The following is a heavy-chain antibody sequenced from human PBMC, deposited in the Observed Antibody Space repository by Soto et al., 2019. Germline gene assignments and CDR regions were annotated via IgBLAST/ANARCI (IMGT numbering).Heavy chain of an antibody. D-gene: IGHD3-10*01. CDR1: GFTFDDYA. Sequence: EVQLVESGGLVVQPGGSLRLSCSASGFTFDDYAMHWVRQTPGKGLEWVSLITWDGGSTFYANSVRGRFTISRDNNKNSLYLQMSSLKSDDSALYYGAGERGRVTYYWGQGTLVIVSS. CDR3: AGERGRVTYY. J-gene: IGHJ4*02. V-gene: IGHV3-43*01. CDR2: ITWDGGST.